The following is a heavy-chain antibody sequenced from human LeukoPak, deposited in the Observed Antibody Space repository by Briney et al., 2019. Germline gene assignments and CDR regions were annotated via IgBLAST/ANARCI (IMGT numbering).Heavy chain of an antibody. V-gene: IGHV3-43*02. CDR2: ISGDGGTT. J-gene: IGHJ5*01. CDR1: GFTFDDYS. CDR3: AKHNWNYDS. D-gene: IGHD1-1*01. Sequence: GGSLRLXCAASGFTFDDYSMHWVRQAPGKGLEWVSLISGDGGTTYYADSEKGRFTISRDNSKNSLYLQMSSLRTEDTALYYCAKHNWNYDSWGQGTLVTVSS.